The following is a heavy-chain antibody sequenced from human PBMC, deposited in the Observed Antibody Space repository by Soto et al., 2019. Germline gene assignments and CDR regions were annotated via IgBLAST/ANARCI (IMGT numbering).Heavy chain of an antibody. CDR1: GGTFSSYA. CDR2: IIPIFGTA. CDR3: ARDLRGELLFGGYYYYGMDV. V-gene: IGHV1-69*01. Sequence: QVQLVQSGAEVKKPGSSVKVSCKASGGTFSSYAISWVRQAPGQGLEWMGGIIPIFGTANYAKKFQGRVTITPDESTSTAYMELSRLRSEDTAVYYCARDLRGELLFGGYYYYGMDVWGQGTTVTVSS. J-gene: IGHJ6*02. D-gene: IGHD1-26*01.